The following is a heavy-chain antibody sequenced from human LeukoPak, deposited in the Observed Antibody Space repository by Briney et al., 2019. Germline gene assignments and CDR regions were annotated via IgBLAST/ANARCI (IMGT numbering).Heavy chain of an antibody. D-gene: IGHD4-17*01. CDR2: IYPGDSDT. J-gene: IGHJ4*02. Sequence: GESLKISCKGSGYSFTSYWIGWVRQMPGKGLEWMGIIYPGDSDTRYSPSFQGQVTISADKSISTAYLQWSSLKASDTAMYYCAGGRHGDYVSNYFDYWGQGTLVTVSS. CDR1: GYSFTSYW. V-gene: IGHV5-51*01. CDR3: AGGRHGDYVSNYFDY.